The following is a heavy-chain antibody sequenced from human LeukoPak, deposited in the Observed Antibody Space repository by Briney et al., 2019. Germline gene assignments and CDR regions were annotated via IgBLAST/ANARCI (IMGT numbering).Heavy chain of an antibody. J-gene: IGHJ4*02. CDR2: ISTISSTK. CDR1: GFTFISYD. D-gene: IGHD4-17*01. Sequence: GGSLRLSCAASGFTFISYDMNWVRQAPGKGLEWVSYISTISSTKYYADSVKGRFTISRDNAKNSLYLQMNSLRDEDTAVYYYARGKIGYYYGDYDGYWGQGTLVTVSS. CDR3: ARGKIGYYYGDYDGY. V-gene: IGHV3-48*02.